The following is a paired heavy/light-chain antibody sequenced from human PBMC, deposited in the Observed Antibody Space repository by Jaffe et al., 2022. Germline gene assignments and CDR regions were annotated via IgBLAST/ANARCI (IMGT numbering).Light chain of an antibody. Sequence: AIRMTQSPSSLSASTGDRVTITCRASQGISSYLAWYQQKPGKAPKLLIYAASTLQSGVPSRFSGSGSGTDFTLTISCLQSEDFATYYCQQYYSYPPSYTFGQGTKLEIK. V-gene: IGKV1-8*01. J-gene: IGKJ2*01. CDR2: AAS. CDR3: QQYYSYPPSYT. CDR1: QGISSY.
Heavy chain of an antibody. V-gene: IGHV3-30*18. Sequence: QVQLVESGGGVVQPGRSLRLSCAASGFTFSSYGMHWVRQAPGKGLEWVAVISYDGSNKYYADSVKGRFTISRDNSKNTLYLQMNSLRAEDTAVYYCAKDARGIAAAGTLIFDYWGQGTLVTVSS. CDR3: AKDARGIAAAGTLIFDY. CDR1: GFTFSSYG. J-gene: IGHJ4*02. D-gene: IGHD6-13*01. CDR2: ISYDGSNK.